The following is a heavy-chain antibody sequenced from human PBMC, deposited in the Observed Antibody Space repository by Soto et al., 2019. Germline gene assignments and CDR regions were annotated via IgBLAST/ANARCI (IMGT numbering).Heavy chain of an antibody. J-gene: IGHJ4*02. Sequence: HPGGSLRLSCAASGFTFSGSAMHWVRQASGKGLEWVGRIRSKANSYATAYAASVKGRFTISRDDSKNTAYLQMNSLKTEDAAVYYCTSFSRSSHVDYWGQGTLVTVSS. CDR3: TSFSRSSHVDY. CDR1: GFTFSGSA. CDR2: IRSKANSYAT. V-gene: IGHV3-73*01.